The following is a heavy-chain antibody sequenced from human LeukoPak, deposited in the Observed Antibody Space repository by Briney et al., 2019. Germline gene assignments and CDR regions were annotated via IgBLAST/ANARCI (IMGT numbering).Heavy chain of an antibody. J-gene: IGHJ4*02. D-gene: IGHD6-19*01. CDR1: GYTFTSYY. Sequence: ASVKVSCKASGYTFTSYYMHWVRQAPGQGLEWMGIINPSGGSTSYAQKFQVRVTMTRDMSTSTVYMELSSLRSEDTAVYYCARDRGSGWYRGGYFDYWGQGTLVTVSS. CDR2: INPSGGST. CDR3: ARDRGSGWYRGGYFDY. V-gene: IGHV1-46*01.